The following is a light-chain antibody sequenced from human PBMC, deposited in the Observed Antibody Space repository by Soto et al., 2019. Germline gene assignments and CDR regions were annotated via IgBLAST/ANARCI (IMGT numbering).Light chain of an antibody. J-gene: IGKJ1*01. CDR1: QSVSSNY. V-gene: IGKV3-20*01. CDR2: DAS. CDR3: QQYDDSPET. Sequence: EIVLTQSPGTLSLFPGERATLSCRASQSVSSNYLAWYQQKPGQAPRLLIYDASSRATGIPDRFSGSGSGTDFTITISRLEPEDFAVYYCQQYDDSPETFGPGTKVEIK.